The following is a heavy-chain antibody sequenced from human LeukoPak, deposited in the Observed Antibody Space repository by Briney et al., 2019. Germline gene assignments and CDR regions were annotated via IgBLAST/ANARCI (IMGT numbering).Heavy chain of an antibody. D-gene: IGHD4-11*01. CDR1: GFTFDDYA. CDR3: AKGSVTGYSHYYYGMDV. Sequence: GGSLRLSCAASGFTFDDYAMHWVRQAPGKGLEWVSGISWNSGSIGYADSVKGRFTISRDNAKNSLYLQMYSLRAEDTALYYCAKGSVTGYSHYYYGMDVWGQGTTVTVSS. CDR2: ISWNSGSI. V-gene: IGHV3-9*01. J-gene: IGHJ6*02.